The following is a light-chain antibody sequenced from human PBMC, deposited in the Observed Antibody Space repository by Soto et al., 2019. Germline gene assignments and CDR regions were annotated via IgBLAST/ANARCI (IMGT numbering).Light chain of an antibody. Sequence: EIVLTQSPGTLSLSQGERATLACRASQSVSIHLAWYQQRPGQAPRLLLYGAYSRATGIPARFSGSGSGTEFTLTISSLQSEDFAVYYCQQYNNWPPITFGQGTRLEIK. J-gene: IGKJ5*01. CDR2: GAY. CDR1: QSVSIH. CDR3: QQYNNWPPIT. V-gene: IGKV3D-15*01.